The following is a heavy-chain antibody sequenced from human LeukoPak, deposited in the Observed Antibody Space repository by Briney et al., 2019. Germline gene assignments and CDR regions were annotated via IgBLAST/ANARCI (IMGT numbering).Heavy chain of an antibody. CDR1: GFTFRNYV. J-gene: IGHJ4*02. V-gene: IGHV3-30-3*01. D-gene: IGHD3-10*01. Sequence: QSGGSLRLSCAASGFTFRNYVIHWVRQAPGKGLEWVAVTSSDLNVKLYADSVKGRFTISRDNSRSTLYLQMNSLRPEDTAIYYCAREGYYGSGSPPSLYFDYWGQRTLITVSS. CDR2: TSSDLNVK. CDR3: AREGYYGSGSPPSLYFDY.